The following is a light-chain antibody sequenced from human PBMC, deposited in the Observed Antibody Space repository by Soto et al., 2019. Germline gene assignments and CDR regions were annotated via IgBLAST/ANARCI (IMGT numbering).Light chain of an antibody. J-gene: IGKJ5*01. CDR3: QQSYSNPPT. CDR1: QSISSY. Sequence: DIRMTQSPSSLSASVGDRVTITCGASQSISSYLNWYQQKPGKAPKLLIYAASSLQSGVPSRLSGSGSGTDLTITISSMQPEDFETYYCQQSYSNPPTFGQGTRLEIK. V-gene: IGKV1-39*01. CDR2: AAS.